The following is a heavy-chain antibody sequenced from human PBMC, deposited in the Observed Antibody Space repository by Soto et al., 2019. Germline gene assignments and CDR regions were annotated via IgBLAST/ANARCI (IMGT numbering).Heavy chain of an antibody. D-gene: IGHD3-10*01. Sequence: EASVKVSCKASGGTFSSYAISWVRQAPGQGLEWMGGIIPIFGTANYAQKFQGRVTITADESTSTAYMELSSLRSEDTAVYYCARERSPDYYGSGSYSDYWGQGTLVTVSS. V-gene: IGHV1-69*13. CDR3: ARERSPDYYGSGSYSDY. CDR2: IIPIFGTA. J-gene: IGHJ4*02. CDR1: GGTFSSYA.